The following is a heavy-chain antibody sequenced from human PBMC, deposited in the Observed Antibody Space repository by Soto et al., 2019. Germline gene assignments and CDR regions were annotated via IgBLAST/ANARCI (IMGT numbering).Heavy chain of an antibody. V-gene: IGHV4-34*01. J-gene: IGHJ4*02. Sequence: SETLSLTCAVYGGSFSGYYWSWIRQPPGKGLEWIGEINHSGSTNYNPSLKSRVTISVDTSKNQFSLKLSSVTAADTAVYYCARGRTTVTRPFDYWGQGTLVTVSS. CDR3: ARGRTTVTRPFDY. CDR2: INHSGST. CDR1: GGSFSGYY. D-gene: IGHD4-17*01.